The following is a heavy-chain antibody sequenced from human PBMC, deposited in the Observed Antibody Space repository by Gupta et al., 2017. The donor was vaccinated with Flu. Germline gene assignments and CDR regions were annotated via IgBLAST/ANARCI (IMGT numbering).Heavy chain of an antibody. CDR3: ARSGGGNVFDY. J-gene: IGHJ4*02. CDR1: GFTFSMYW. V-gene: IGHV3-7*01. CDR2: IKQDGSEK. Sequence: EVQLVEPGGGLVQPGGALRLPWAASGFTFSMYWMSWVRQGPGKGLEWVANIKQDGSEKYYVDSVKGRFTVSRDNAKNSLFLQMNSLRAEDTAVYYCARSGGGNVFDYWGQGALVTVSS. D-gene: IGHD2-15*01.